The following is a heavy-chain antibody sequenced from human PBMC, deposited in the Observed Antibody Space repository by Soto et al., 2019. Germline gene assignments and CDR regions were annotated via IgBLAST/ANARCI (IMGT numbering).Heavy chain of an antibody. D-gene: IGHD3-10*01. CDR2: TYYKSKWNN. J-gene: IGHJ6*02. CDR1: GGSVSSNSAG. V-gene: IGHV6-1*01. CDR3: TGITWFRGMDV. Sequence: SQTLSLTCXISGGSVSSNSAGLNWIRQSPSRGLGRLGRTYYKSKWNNDYALSVKSRITINPDTSKNQFSLHLYSVTPEETAVYYCTGITWFRGMDVWGQGTPVTVSS.